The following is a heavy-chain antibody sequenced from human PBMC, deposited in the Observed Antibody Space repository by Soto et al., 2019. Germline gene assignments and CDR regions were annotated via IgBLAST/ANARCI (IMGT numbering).Heavy chain of an antibody. J-gene: IGHJ6*02. CDR1: RFTFNNYA. D-gene: IGHD3-9*01. V-gene: IGHV3-23*01. Sequence: GGSLRLSCAASRFTFNNYAMSWVRQAPGKGLEWVSAIGGSGASTYYADSVKGRFTISRDNSKNTLYLQMNSLRAEDTAVYYCATVLLRGLTGYYKDYYGMDVWGQGTTVTVSS. CDR2: IGGSGAST. CDR3: ATVLLRGLTGYYKDYYGMDV.